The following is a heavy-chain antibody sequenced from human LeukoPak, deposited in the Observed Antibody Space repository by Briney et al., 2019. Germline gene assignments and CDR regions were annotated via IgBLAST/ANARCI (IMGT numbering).Heavy chain of an antibody. D-gene: IGHD5-18*01. J-gene: IGHJ4*02. CDR3: AKDLPGAGSYGLLDY. V-gene: IGHV3-30*18. CDR2: ISYDGSNK. CDR1: GFTFSSYG. Sequence: TGGSLRLSCAASGFTFSSYGMHWVRQAPGKGLEWVAVISYDGSNKYYADSVKGRFTISRDNSKNTLYLQMNSLRAEDTAVYYCAKDLPGAGSYGLLDYWGQGTLVTVSS.